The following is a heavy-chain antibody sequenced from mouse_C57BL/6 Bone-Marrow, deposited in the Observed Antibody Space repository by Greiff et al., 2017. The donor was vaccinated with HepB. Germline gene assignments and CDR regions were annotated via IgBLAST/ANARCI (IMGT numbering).Heavy chain of an antibody. CDR3: ARSGSTVVPYFDY. D-gene: IGHD1-1*01. V-gene: IGHV1-53*01. CDR1: GYTFTSYW. J-gene: IGHJ2*01. Sequence: VQLQQSGTELVKPGASVKLSCKASGYTFTSYWMHWVKQRPGQGLEWIGNINPSNGGTNYNEKFKSKATLTVDKSSSTAYMQLSSLTSEDSAVYYCARSGSTVVPYFDYWGQGTTLTVSS. CDR2: INPSNGGT.